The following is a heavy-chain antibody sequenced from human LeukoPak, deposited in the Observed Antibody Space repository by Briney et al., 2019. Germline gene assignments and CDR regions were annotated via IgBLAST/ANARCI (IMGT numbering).Heavy chain of an antibody. V-gene: IGHV1-18*01. D-gene: IGHD3-22*01. CDR2: ISGYNGHT. CDR1: GYTFTSYG. Sequence: ASVKVSCKASGYTFTSYGISWVRQAPGQGLEWMGWISGYNGHTKYAQKFQGRVTMTTDTSTGTAYMELRSLTSDDTAVFYCARGLPPRRNYDSSGYYSYYFDYWGQGTLVTVSS. CDR3: ARGLPPRRNYDSSGYYSYYFDY. J-gene: IGHJ4*02.